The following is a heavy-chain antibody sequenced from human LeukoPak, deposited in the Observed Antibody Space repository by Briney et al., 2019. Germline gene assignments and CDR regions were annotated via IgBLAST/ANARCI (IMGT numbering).Heavy chain of an antibody. CDR3: ARDDSSGYTRDGDAFDI. CDR2: IIPIFGTA. D-gene: IGHD3-22*01. J-gene: IGHJ3*02. Sequence: SVTVSCKASGGTFISYAISWVRQAPGQGLEWMGGIIPIFGTANYAQKFQGRVTITADKSTSTAYMELSSLRSEDTAVYYCARDDSSGYTRDGDAFDIGGQGTMVTVSS. CDR1: GGTFISYA. V-gene: IGHV1-69*06.